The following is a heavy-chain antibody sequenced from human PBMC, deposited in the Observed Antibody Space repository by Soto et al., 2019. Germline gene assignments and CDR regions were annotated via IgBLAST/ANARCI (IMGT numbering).Heavy chain of an antibody. CDR1: GFTFSSYS. CDR3: ARDFSPPPFVDIVH. V-gene: IGHV3-48*02. D-gene: IGHD5-12*01. J-gene: IGHJ4*02. Sequence: GGSLRLSCAASGFTFSSYSMNWVRQAPGKGLEWVSYISSSSSTIYYADSVKGRFTISRHNAKNSLYLQMNSLRDEETAVYYCARDFSPPPFVDIVHWGQGTLVTVSS. CDR2: ISSSSSTI.